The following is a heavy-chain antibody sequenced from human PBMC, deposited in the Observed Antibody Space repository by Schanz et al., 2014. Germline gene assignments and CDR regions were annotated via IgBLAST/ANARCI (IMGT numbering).Heavy chain of an antibody. CDR3: ARGRGGNTGYEAADY. V-gene: IGHV7-4-1*02. CDR2: INTNTANP. Sequence: QVQLVQSGSELKKPGASVKVSCKASGYTFAMYDMNWVRQAPGQGLEWMGWINTNTANPTYAPAFTGRFVFSLDTSVSTAYLQIIGLQAEDSAVFYCARGRGGNTGYEAADYWGQGTRVTVSS. D-gene: IGHD5-12*01. CDR1: GYTFAMYD. J-gene: IGHJ4*02.